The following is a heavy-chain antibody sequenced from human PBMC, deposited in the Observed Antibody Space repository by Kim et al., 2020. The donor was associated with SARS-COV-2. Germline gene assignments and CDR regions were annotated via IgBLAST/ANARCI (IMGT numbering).Heavy chain of an antibody. CDR2: IAPNDYT. CDR3: VRGSNDWFGIDY. Sequence: GGSLRLSCATSGFTFTTYWMHWVRQSPGKGLVWVSHIAPNDYTNYADSVKGRFTIFRDNAKNTVNLQMNSLRVEDTGVYYCVRGSNDWFGIDYWGQGILVAVSS. J-gene: IGHJ4*02. D-gene: IGHD3-10*01. V-gene: IGHV3-74*01. CDR1: GFTFTTYW.